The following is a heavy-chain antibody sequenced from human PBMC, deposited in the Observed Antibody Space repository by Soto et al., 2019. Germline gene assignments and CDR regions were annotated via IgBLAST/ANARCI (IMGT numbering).Heavy chain of an antibody. V-gene: IGHV3-23*01. CDR1: GFTFSSYA. CDR3: AKDRTFDSSGYYSY. J-gene: IGHJ4*02. D-gene: IGHD3-22*01. Sequence: EVQLLESGGGLVQPGGSLRLSCAASGFTFSSYAMTWVRQAPGKGLEWVSAISGSGGSTYYAASVKGRFTISRDNSKNTLYLQMNSLRAADTAVYYCAKDRTFDSSGYYSYWGQGTLVTVSS. CDR2: ISGSGGST.